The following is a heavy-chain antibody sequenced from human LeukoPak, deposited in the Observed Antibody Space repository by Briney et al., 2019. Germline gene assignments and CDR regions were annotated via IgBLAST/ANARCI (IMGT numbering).Heavy chain of an antibody. V-gene: IGHV1-69*01. CDR1: GGTYSSYA. Sequence: SVKLFCRSSGGTYSSYAISWVRQAPGQGLEWMGGIIPIFGTANYAQKFQGRVTITADESTSTAYMELSSLRSEDTAVYYCASSIAAAGLDYWGQGTLVTVSS. D-gene: IGHD6-13*01. CDR3: ASSIAAAGLDY. CDR2: IIPIFGTA. J-gene: IGHJ4*02.